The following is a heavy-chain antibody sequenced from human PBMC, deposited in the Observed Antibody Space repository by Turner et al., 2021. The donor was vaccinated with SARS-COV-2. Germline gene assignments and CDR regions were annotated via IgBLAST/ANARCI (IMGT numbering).Heavy chain of an antibody. D-gene: IGHD6-19*01. J-gene: IGHJ4*02. CDR1: GFTFSSSW. V-gene: IGHV3-21*01. CDR3: GADTSGWAADY. Sequence: EVQLVESGGGLVKPGGSLRLSCAAAGFTFSSSWMNWVRQAPGKGLEWVSSISSTSSYKYYADSVKCRFTISRDNANKSLYLQMDSLRAEDTAVYYCGADTSGWAADYWGQGALVTVSS. CDR2: ISSTSSYK.